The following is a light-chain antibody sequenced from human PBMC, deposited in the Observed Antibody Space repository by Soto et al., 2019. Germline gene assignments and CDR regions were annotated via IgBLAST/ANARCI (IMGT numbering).Light chain of an antibody. Sequence: QSALTQPASVSGSPGQSITISCTGTSSDVGGYNYVSWYQQPPGKPPKLMIFEVSNRPSGVSNRFSGSKSGNTASLTISGLQGEDEADYYCSSYTSSSTLVFGGGTKVTVL. CDR3: SSYTSSSTLV. CDR1: SSDVGGYNY. CDR2: EVS. V-gene: IGLV2-14*01. J-gene: IGLJ2*01.